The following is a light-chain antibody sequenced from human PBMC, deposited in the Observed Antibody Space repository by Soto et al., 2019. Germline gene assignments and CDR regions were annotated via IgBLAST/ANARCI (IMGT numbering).Light chain of an antibody. CDR3: SSYTTISSLV. CDR1: TSDVGGYNY. Sequence: QSALTQPASVSGSPGQSITISCTGTTSDVGGYNYVSRYQQHPGKAPKVMIYEVSNRPSGVSNRFSGSKSGNTASLTISGLQAEDEADYYCSSYTTISSLVFGGGTKLTVL. J-gene: IGLJ2*01. V-gene: IGLV2-14*01. CDR2: EVS.